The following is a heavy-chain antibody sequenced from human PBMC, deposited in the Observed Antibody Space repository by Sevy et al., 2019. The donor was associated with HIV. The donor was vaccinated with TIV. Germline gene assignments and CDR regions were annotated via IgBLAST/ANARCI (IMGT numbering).Heavy chain of an antibody. J-gene: IGHJ3*02. CDR3: VQGNNLNYDIQPGAFYI. V-gene: IGHV4-4*02. CDR1: GGSISSSNW. Sequence: SETLSLTCAVSGGSISSSNWWSWVRQPPGKGLEWIGEIYHSGSTNYNPSLKSRVTISVDKSKNQFSLKLSSVTAADTAVYYCVQGNNLNYDIQPGAFYIWGQGTMVTVSS. D-gene: IGHD3-9*01. CDR2: IYHSGST.